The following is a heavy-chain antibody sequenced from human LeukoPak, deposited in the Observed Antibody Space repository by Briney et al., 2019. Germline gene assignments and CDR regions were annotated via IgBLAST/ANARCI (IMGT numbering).Heavy chain of an antibody. J-gene: IGHJ4*02. CDR3: ARRSSGWYRY. CDR2: INHSGST. D-gene: IGHD6-19*01. V-gene: IGHV4-34*01. CDR1: GGSISSYY. Sequence: SETLSLTCTVSGGSISSYYWSWIRQPPGKGLEWIGEINHSGSTNYNPSLKSRVTISVDTSKNQFSLKLSSVTAADTAVYYCARRSSGWYRYWGQGTLVTVPS.